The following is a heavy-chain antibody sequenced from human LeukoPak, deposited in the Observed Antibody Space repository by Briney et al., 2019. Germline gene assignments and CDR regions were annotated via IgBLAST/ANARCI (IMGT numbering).Heavy chain of an antibody. Sequence: GGSLRLSCVASGYPICQHGIHWVRQAPGRGLEWVAVIWPDGNKKEYADSVKGRIIVSKDNSENTLSLQMNSLRAEDTAVYYCVVVLVPAAVWQFDVWGRGTLVTVSS. CDR3: VVVLVPAAVWQFDV. D-gene: IGHD2-2*01. CDR2: IWPDGNKK. V-gene: IGHV3-33*01. CDR1: GYPICQHG. J-gene: IGHJ2*01.